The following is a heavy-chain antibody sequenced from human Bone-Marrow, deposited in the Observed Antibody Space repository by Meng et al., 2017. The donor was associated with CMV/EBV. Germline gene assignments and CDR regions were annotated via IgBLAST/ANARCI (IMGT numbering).Heavy chain of an antibody. CDR1: GYTFTDHY. J-gene: IGHJ4*02. D-gene: IGHD3-3*01. V-gene: IGHV1-2*02. CDR2: INPDTGGT. Sequence: ASVKVSCKASGYTFTDHYLHWVRQAPGQGLEWMGWINPDTGGTNYAQKFQGRVTMTRDTSINTVYMELRRLRSEDTAVYYCARGVAYFDYWGQGTLVTVSS. CDR3: ARGVAYFDY.